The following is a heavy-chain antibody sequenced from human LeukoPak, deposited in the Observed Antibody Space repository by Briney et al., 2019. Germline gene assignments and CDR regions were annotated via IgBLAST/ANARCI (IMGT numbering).Heavy chain of an antibody. CDR3: AKDSYDSSGSRYDN. J-gene: IGHJ4*02. CDR2: ISDRGDRT. CDR1: GFTFSDYA. Sequence: GGSLRLSCAASGFTFSDYAMSWVRQAPGKGLEWVSAISDRGDRTWDADSVKGRVTISRDNYKNTLFLQMNSLRAEDTAIYYCAKDSYDSSGSRYDNWGQGTLVTVSS. D-gene: IGHD3-22*01. V-gene: IGHV3-23*01.